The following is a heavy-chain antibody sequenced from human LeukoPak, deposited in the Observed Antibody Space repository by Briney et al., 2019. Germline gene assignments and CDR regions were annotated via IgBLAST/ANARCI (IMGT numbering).Heavy chain of an antibody. CDR3: ARQGVWFGELTGFDY. V-gene: IGHV4-39*01. Sequence: SETLSLTCTVSGGSISSSSYYWGWIRQPPGKGLEWLGSIYYSGSTYYNPSLKSRVTISVDTSKNQFSLKLSSVTAADTAVHYCARQGVWFGELTGFDYWGQGTLVTVSS. CDR2: IYYSGST. D-gene: IGHD3-10*01. CDR1: GGSISSSSYY. J-gene: IGHJ4*02.